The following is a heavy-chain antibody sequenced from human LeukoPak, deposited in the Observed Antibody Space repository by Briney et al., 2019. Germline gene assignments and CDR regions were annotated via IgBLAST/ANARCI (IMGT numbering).Heavy chain of an antibody. V-gene: IGHV3-53*01. J-gene: IGHJ3*02. CDR1: GFTVSNHY. D-gene: IGHD2-21*02. CDR2: IYRDGST. Sequence: GGSLRLSCAASGFTVSNHYMSWVRQAPGKGLEWVSVIYRDGSTYYADSVKGRFTISRDNSKNTLYLQMNNLRAEDTAVYYCARENSDGHSFDIWGQGTMVTVSS. CDR3: ARENSDGHSFDI.